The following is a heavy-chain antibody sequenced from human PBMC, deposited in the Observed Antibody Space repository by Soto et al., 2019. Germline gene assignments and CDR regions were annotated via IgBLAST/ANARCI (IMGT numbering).Heavy chain of an antibody. D-gene: IGHD1-26*01. CDR2: IIPIFGTA. J-gene: IGHJ4*02. V-gene: IGHV1-69*01. CDR1: GGTFSSYA. CDR3: ARDKRVGATVAGGNSFDY. Sequence: QVQLVQSGAEVKKPGSSVKVSCKASGGTFSSYAISWVRQAPGQGLEWMGGIIPIFGTANYAQKFQGRVTITADESTSTAYMELSSLRCEDTAVYYCARDKRVGATVAGGNSFDYWGQGTLVTVCS.